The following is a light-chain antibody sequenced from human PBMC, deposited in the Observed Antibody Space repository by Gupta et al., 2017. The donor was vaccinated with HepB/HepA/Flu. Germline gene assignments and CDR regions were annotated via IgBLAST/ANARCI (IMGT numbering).Light chain of an antibody. V-gene: IGLV2-14*03. J-gene: IGLJ1*01. CDR2: DVN. Sequence: QFALTQGASVSGSPGQSITISCTGTNSDIGAYNSVSWYQHHPGKAPRLMIYDVNYRPSGVSNRFSGSKSGNTASLTIFGLQAEDEADYYCCLRTDSRSYVFGTGTKVTVL. CDR1: NSDIGAYNS. CDR3: CLRTDSRSYV.